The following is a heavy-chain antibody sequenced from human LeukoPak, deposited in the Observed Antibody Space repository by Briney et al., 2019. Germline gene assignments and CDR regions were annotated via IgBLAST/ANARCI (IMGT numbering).Heavy chain of an antibody. CDR1: GYSISSGYY. J-gene: IGHJ3*02. CDR3: AMQWLVRDAFDI. Sequence: KPSEILSLTCAVYGYSISSGYYWGWIRQPPGKGLERIGSIYHSGSTYYNPSLKSRVTISVDTSNNQCSLKLGSVDAADTAVYYCAMQWLVRDAFDIWGQGTMVTVSS. CDR2: IYHSGST. V-gene: IGHV4-38-2*01. D-gene: IGHD6-19*01.